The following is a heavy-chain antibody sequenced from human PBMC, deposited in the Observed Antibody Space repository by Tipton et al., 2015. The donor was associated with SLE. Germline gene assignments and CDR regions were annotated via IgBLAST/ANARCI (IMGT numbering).Heavy chain of an antibody. V-gene: IGHV2-70*16. D-gene: IGHD6-13*01. Sequence: LVKPTETLTLTCTFSGFSLNTSELCVSWIRQPPGKALEWLARIDWDDGEFYSTSLKTRLTISKDTSRNQVVLIMTDMDPVDTATYYCARCRSVAAVGPVAFDIWGQETVVTVSS. CDR3: ARCRSVAAVGPVAFDI. J-gene: IGHJ3*02. CDR1: GFSLNTSELC. CDR2: IDWDDGE.